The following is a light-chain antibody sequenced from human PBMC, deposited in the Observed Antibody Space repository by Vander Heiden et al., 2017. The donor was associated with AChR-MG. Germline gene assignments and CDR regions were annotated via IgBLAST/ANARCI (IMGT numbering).Light chain of an antibody. Sequence: QSALTQPASVSGSPGQSITISCTGTSSDVGVYNYVSWYQQHPGKAPKLMIYGVSNRPSGVSNRFSGSKSGNTASLTISGLQAEDEADYYCSSYTSSTTPCVFGGGTKLTVL. CDR2: GVS. J-gene: IGLJ2*01. CDR1: SSDVGVYNY. V-gene: IGLV2-14*03. CDR3: SSYTSSTTPCV.